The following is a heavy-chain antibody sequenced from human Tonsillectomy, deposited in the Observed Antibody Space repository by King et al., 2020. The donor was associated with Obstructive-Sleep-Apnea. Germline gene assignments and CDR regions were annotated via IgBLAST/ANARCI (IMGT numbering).Heavy chain of an antibody. Sequence: VQLVESGGGVAQPGRSLRLSCVGSGFTFSNYGMHWVRQAPGKGLEWVAVVSHVGSTQYYEDSVKGRFTISKDNSKNSVYLQMNSLRIEDTAVYYCVRMGKVAAPLHPLVGPWGQGTPVIVSS. CDR2: VSHVGSTQ. CDR1: GFTFSNYG. CDR3: VRMGKVAAPLHPLVGP. D-gene: IGHD7-27*01. J-gene: IGHJ5*02. V-gene: IGHV3-30*03.